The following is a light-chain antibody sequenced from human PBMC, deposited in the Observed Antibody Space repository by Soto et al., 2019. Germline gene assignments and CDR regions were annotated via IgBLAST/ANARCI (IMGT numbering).Light chain of an antibody. Sequence: QSVLTQPASVSGSPGQSITISCTGTSSDIGTYNYVSWYQQHPGKAPELIIYDVTNRPSGVSDRFSGSKSDNTASLTISGLQSEDEADYFCSSHSTSTTLVFGGGTKVTVL. CDR1: SSDIGTYNY. CDR3: SSHSTSTTLV. J-gene: IGLJ3*02. CDR2: DVT. V-gene: IGLV2-14*03.